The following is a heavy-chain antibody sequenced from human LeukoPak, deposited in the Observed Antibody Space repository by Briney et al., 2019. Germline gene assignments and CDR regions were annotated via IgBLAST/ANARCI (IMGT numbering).Heavy chain of an antibody. V-gene: IGHV5-51*01. D-gene: IGHD5-18*01. CDR2: IYPGDSDT. J-gene: IGHJ3*02. Sequence: GASVKVSCKASGYTFTSYWIGWVRQMPGKGLEWMGIIYPGDSDTRYSPSFQGQVTISADKSISTAYLQWSSLKASDTAMYYCARPVRDTSSLDAFDIWGQGTMVTVSS. CDR3: ARPVRDTSSLDAFDI. CDR1: GYTFTSYW.